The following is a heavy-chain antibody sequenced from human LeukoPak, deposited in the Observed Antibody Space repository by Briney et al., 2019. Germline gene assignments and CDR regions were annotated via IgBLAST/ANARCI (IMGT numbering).Heavy chain of an antibody. V-gene: IGHV3-23*01. CDR1: GFTFSGYA. J-gene: IGHJ1*01. D-gene: IGHD3-22*01. CDR2: ISGSGGST. CDR3: AKDYYDSSGYYAHAEYFQH. Sequence: GGSLRLSCAASGFTFSGYAMHWVRQAPGKGLEWVSAISGSGGSTYYADSVKGRFTISRDNSKNTLYLQMNSLRAEDTAVYYCAKDYYDSSGYYAHAEYFQHWGQGTLVTVSS.